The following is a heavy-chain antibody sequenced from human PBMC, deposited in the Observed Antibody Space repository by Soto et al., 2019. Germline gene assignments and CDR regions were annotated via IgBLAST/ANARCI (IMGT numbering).Heavy chain of an antibody. CDR1: GFTLSSYG. D-gene: IGHD2-15*01. CDR2: ISTSGDRT. Sequence: EVQLLESGGGLVQPGGSLRLSCAASGFTLSSYGMSWVRQAPGKGLEWVSGISTSGDRTYYADSVKGRFTISRDNSKDTLFLQMNSLRAEDTAVYYCAKRHCSGGGCRPSEYYFDYWGQGTLVTVSS. J-gene: IGHJ4*02. V-gene: IGHV3-23*01. CDR3: AKRHCSGGGCRPSEYYFDY.